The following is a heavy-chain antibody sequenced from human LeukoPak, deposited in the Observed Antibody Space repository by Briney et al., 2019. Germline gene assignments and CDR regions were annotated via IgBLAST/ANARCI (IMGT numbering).Heavy chain of an antibody. D-gene: IGHD6-19*01. CDR2: IYHSGST. CDR3: AREGGAVAVAGFNY. V-gene: IGHV4-4*02. J-gene: IGHJ4*02. Sequence: SETLSLTCAVSGGSISSSNWWSWVRQPPGKGLEWIGEIYHSGSTNYNPSLKSRVTISVDKSKNQFSLKLSPVTAADTAVYYCAREGGAVAVAGFNYWGQGTLVTVSS. CDR1: GGSISSSNW.